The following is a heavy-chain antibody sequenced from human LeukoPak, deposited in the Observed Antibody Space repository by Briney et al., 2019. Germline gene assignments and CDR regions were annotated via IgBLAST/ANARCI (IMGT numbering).Heavy chain of an antibody. J-gene: IGHJ4*02. CDR3: ARANYYGSGKKDLDY. CDR1: GYTFTTYD. D-gene: IGHD3-10*01. V-gene: IGHV1-8*01. CDR2: MNPNSGNT. Sequence: ASVKVSCKASGYTFTTYDINWVRQATGQGLEWMGWMNPNSGNTGYAQKFQGRDTMTRNTSMSTAYMELNSLRSEDTAVYYCARANYYGSGKKDLDYWGQGTLGTVSS.